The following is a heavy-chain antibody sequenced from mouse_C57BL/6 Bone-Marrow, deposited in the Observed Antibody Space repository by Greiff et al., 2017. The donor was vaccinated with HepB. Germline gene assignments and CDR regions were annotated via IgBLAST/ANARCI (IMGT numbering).Heavy chain of an antibody. CDR2: INPNNGGT. CDR3: ALYGKDWYFDV. CDR1: GYTFTDYY. V-gene: IGHV1-26*01. Sequence: VQLQQSGPELVKPGASVKISCKASGYTFTDYYMNWVKQSHGKSLEWIGDINPNNGGTSYNQKFKGKATLTVDKSSSTAYMELRSLTSEDSAVYYCALYGKDWYFDVWGTGTTVTVSS. J-gene: IGHJ1*03. D-gene: IGHD1-1*01.